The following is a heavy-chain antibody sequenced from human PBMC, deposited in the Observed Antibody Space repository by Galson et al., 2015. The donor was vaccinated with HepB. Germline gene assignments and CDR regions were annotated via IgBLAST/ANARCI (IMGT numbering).Heavy chain of an antibody. D-gene: IGHD3-16*02. CDR3: AREEGDSLGRDDAFDI. Sequence: SVKVSCKASGGTFSSYAISWVRQAPGQGLEWMGGIIPISGTANYAQKFQGRVTITADESTSTAYMELSSLRSEDTAVYYCAREEGDSLGRDDAFDIWGQGTMVTVSP. V-gene: IGHV1-69*13. CDR2: IIPISGTA. CDR1: GGTFSSYA. J-gene: IGHJ3*02.